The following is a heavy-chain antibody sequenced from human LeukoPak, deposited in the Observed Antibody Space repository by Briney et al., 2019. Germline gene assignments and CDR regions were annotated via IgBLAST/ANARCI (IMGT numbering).Heavy chain of an antibody. J-gene: IGHJ6*03. D-gene: IGHD1-1*01. CDR2: IIPIFGTA. Sequence: SVKVSCKASGGTFSSYAISWVRQAPGQGLEWMGGIIPIFGTANYAQKFQGRVTITADKSTSTAYMELSRLRSDDTAVYYCARDKQLDWAHYYYYYMDVWGKGTTVTVSS. CDR1: GGTFSSYA. V-gene: IGHV1-69*06. CDR3: ARDKQLDWAHYYYYYMDV.